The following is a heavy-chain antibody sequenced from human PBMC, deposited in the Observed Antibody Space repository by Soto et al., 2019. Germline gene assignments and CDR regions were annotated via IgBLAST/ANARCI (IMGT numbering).Heavy chain of an antibody. V-gene: IGHV4-34*01. CDR3: ARVNGWNFYSAVLYYYYGMDV. J-gene: IGHJ6*02. Sequence: PSETLSLTCAVYGGSFSGYYWSRIRQPPGKGLEWIGEINHSGSTNYNPSLKSRVTISVDTSKNQFSLKLSSVTAADTAVYYCARVNGWNFYSAVLYYYYGMDVWGQGTTVTVSS. CDR2: INHSGST. CDR1: GGSFSGYY. D-gene: IGHD1-7*01.